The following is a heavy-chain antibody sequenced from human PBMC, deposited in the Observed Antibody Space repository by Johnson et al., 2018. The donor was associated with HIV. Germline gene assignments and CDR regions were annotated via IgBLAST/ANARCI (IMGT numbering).Heavy chain of an antibody. J-gene: IGHJ3*02. CDR1: GFTFSSYA. CDR2: ISYDGSYK. V-gene: IGHV3-30-3*01. Sequence: VLLLESGGGVVQPGRSLRLSCAASGFTFSSYAIHWVRQAPGKGLEWVAVISYDGSYKYYADSVKGRFTISRDNSKNTLYLQMHSLRAEDTAVYYCARLRGAFDIWGQGTMVTVSS. CDR3: ARLRGAFDI.